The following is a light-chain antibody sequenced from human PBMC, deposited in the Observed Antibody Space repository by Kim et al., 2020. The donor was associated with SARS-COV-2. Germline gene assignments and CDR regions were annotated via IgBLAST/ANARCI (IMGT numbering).Light chain of an antibody. J-gene: IGLJ3*02. CDR2: EVT. V-gene: IGLV2-8*01. Sequence: QSVTIPCTGTSSDGGGDDYVSWYQQHPGKAPNLMIYEVTKRPSGVPDRFSGSKSGNTASLTVSGLQAEDEGHYYCSSHAGSNNFVVFGGGTQLTVL. CDR3: SSHAGSNNFVV. CDR1: SSDGGGDDY.